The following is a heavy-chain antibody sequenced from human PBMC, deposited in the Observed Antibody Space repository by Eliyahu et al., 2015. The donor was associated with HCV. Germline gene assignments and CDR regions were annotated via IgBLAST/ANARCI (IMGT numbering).Heavy chain of an antibody. D-gene: IGHD3-16*01. V-gene: IGHV4-59*01. Sequence: QVQLQESGPGLVKPSETLSLXCTVSGGSITXYXWNWIRQPPGKGLEWIAYIFYSGRTKYNPPLKSRVTILVDTSKNQVSLKLSSVTAADTAVYFCAAGRGGFFLDSWGQGTLVTVSS. CDR1: GGSITXYX. J-gene: IGHJ4*02. CDR3: AAGRGGFFLDS. CDR2: IFYSGRT.